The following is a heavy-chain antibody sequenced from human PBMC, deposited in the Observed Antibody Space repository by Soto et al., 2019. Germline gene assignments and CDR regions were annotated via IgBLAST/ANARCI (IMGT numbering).Heavy chain of an antibody. D-gene: IGHD2-2*01. CDR2: INSDGSTT. CDR3: ARDTSYSTDY. J-gene: IGHJ4*02. CDR1: GFTFSSRW. Sequence: LRLSCSTSGFTFSSRWMHWVRQAPGKGLVWVSYINSDGSTTTYADSVKGRFTISRDNAKNTVYLQMNSLRVDDTAVYYCARDTSYSTDYWGQGTLVTVSS. V-gene: IGHV3-74*01.